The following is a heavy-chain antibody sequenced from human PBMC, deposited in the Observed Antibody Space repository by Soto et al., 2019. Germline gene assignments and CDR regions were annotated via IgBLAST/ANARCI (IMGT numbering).Heavy chain of an antibody. CDR1: GFTFSYYA. J-gene: IGHJ2*01. CDR3: AKIAAGGPSYWYFDL. D-gene: IGHD6-13*01. CDR2: TSYDGSNK. Sequence: QEQLVESGGGVVQPGRSLRLSCAASGFTFSYYAMYWVRQAPGKGLEWVAVTSYDGSNKYYVDSVKGRFTISRDNSKNTLDLQMNSLRVEDTAMYFCAKIAAGGPSYWYFDLWGRGTLVTVSS. V-gene: IGHV3-30*18.